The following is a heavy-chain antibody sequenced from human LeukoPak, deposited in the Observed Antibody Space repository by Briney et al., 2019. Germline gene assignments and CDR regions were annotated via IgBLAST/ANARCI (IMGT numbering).Heavy chain of an antibody. CDR1: GFTFDDYA. CDR2: ISWNSGSI. CDR3: ASQKLGYCSGGSCYGDAFDI. D-gene: IGHD2-15*01. J-gene: IGHJ3*02. V-gene: IGHV3-9*03. Sequence: PGGSLRLSCAAPGFTFDDYAMHWVRQAPGKGLEWVSGISWNSGSIGYADSVKGRFTISRDNAKNSLYLQMNSLRAEDMALYYCASQKLGYCSGGSCYGDAFDIWGQGIMVTVS.